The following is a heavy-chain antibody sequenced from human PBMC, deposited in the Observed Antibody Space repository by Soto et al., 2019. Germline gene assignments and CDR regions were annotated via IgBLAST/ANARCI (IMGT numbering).Heavy chain of an antibody. CDR3: IRLPSARDIGVGPLDF. CDR1: GFSFEDAW. D-gene: IGHD3-3*01. V-gene: IGHV3-15*07. Sequence: EVNLVESGGGLVNPGGSLRLSCAASGFSFEDAWMNWVRQAPGKGLEWVGRIKSIADGGATEYAAPVKGRFSMSRDHSARILLLQMNSLPTEATGVYYCIRLPSARDIGVGPLDFWGRGTLVTVTA. CDR2: IKSIADGGAT. J-gene: IGHJ4*02.